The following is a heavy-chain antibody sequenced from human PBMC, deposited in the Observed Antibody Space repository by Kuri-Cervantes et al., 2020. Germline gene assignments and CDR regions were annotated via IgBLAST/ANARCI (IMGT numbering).Heavy chain of an antibody. J-gene: IGHJ4*02. D-gene: IGHD6-13*01. Sequence: ESLKISCAVSGYSISNGYYWGWIRQPPGKGLEWIGSIHHSGSTYYNPSLKSRVTISVDTSKNQFSLKLSSVTAADTAVYYCARSPGIAAAGNEDWGQGTLVTVSS. V-gene: IGHV4-38-2*01. CDR3: ARSPGIAAAGNED. CDR1: GYSISNGYY. CDR2: IHHSGST.